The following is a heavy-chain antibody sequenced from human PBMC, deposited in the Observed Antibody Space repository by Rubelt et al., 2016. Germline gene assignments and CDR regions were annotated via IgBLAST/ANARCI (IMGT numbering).Heavy chain of an antibody. CDR3: ARDRGGYYFDY. CDR2: ISAYNGNT. D-gene: IGHD2-15*01. V-gene: IGHV1-18*01. CDR1: GGTFSSYA. Sequence: QVQLVQSGAEVKKPGSSVKVSCKASGGTFSSYAISWVRQAPGQGLEWMGGISAYNGNTNYAQKLQGSVTMTTDTSTSTAYMELRRLGSDDTAVYYCARDRGGYYFDYWGQGTLVTVSS. J-gene: IGHJ4*02.